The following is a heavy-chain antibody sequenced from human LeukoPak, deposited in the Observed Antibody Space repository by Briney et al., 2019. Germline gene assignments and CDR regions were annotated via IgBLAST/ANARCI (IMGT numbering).Heavy chain of an antibody. CDR3: AKDLLGVAAGNY. Sequence: GGSLRLTCAASGFTFSSHGMSWVRQGPGKGLEWVSGISGSGGDTYYADSVKGRFTISRDNSKSTLYLQMNSLRAEDTAVYSCAKDLLGVAAGNYWGQGTLVTVSS. CDR2: ISGSGGDT. D-gene: IGHD6-13*01. V-gene: IGHV3-23*01. CDR1: GFTFSSHG. J-gene: IGHJ4*02.